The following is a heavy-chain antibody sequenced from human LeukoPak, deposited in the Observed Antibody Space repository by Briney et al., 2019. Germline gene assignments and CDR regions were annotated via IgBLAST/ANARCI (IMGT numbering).Heavy chain of an antibody. J-gene: IGHJ3*02. CDR3: ASKWVTYYYNSSAYHYPIDVFDI. CDR1: GYTFTSYD. D-gene: IGHD3-22*01. CDR2: MNPNSGNT. V-gene: IGHV1-8*02. Sequence: ASVKVSCKASGYTFTSYDINWVRQATGQGLEWMGWMNPNSGNTGYAQKFQGRVTMTRDTSISTAYMELSRLRSDDTAVYYCASKWVTYYYNSSAYHYPIDVFDIWGQGTMVTVSS.